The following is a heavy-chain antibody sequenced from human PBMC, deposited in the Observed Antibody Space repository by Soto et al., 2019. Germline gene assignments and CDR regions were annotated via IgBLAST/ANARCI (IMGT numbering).Heavy chain of an antibody. CDR1: GGSISSYY. CDR3: ARVGYSKYYYYYMDV. D-gene: IGHD1-26*01. CDR2: IYYSGST. Sequence: QVQLQESGPGLVKPSETLSLTCTVSGGSISSYYWSWIRQPPGKGLEWIGYIYYSGSTNYNPSLKSRVTISVDTYKNQFSLKLSAVTAADTAVYYCARVGYSKYYYYYMDVWGKGTTVTVSS. V-gene: IGHV4-59*01. J-gene: IGHJ6*03.